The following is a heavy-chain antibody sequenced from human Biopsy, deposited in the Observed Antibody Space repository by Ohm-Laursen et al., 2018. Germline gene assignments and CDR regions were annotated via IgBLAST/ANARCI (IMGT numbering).Heavy chain of an antibody. V-gene: IGHV4-59*01. CDR1: GDSISSYY. CDR2: VYYSGST. D-gene: IGHD3-22*01. J-gene: IGHJ2*01. CDR3: ARDRGYYSDRTVPGYFDL. Sequence: SETLSLTCTVSGDSISSYYWSWIRQPPGKGLQWIGYVYYSGSTNYNPSLKSRVTISVDTSKNQFSLRLNSVTAADTAVYYCARDRGYYSDRTVPGYFDLWGRGTLVTVSS.